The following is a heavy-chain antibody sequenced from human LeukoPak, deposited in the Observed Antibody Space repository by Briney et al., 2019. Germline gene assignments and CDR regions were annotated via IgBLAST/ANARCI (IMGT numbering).Heavy chain of an antibody. CDR1: GYSFTSYW. CDR3: ARAYCSGGSCGGPFDY. CDR2: IYPGDSDT. Sequence: GESLKISCKGSGYSFTSYWIGWVRQMPGKGLEWMGIIYPGDSDTRYSPSFQGQVTISADKSISTAYLQWSSLEASDTAMYYCARAYCSGGSCGGPFDYWGQGTLVTVSS. V-gene: IGHV5-51*01. D-gene: IGHD2-15*01. J-gene: IGHJ4*02.